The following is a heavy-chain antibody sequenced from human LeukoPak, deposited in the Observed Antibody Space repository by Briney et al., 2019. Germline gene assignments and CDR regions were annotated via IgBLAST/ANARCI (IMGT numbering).Heavy chain of an antibody. Sequence: GGSLRLSCAASGFTVSSNYMSWVRQAPGKGLEWVSVIYSGGSTYYADSVKGRFTISRDNSKNTLYLQMNSLGAEDTAVYYCARANYDFWSGYYYFDYWGQGTLVTVSS. CDR1: GFTVSSNY. J-gene: IGHJ4*02. D-gene: IGHD3-3*01. V-gene: IGHV3-53*01. CDR3: ARANYDFWSGYYYFDY. CDR2: IYSGGST.